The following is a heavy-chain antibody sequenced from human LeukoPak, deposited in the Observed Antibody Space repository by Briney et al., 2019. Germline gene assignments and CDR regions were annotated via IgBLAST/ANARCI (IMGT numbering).Heavy chain of an antibody. Sequence: SETLSLTCAVYGGSFSGYYCSWIRQSPGKGLEWIGEINHSGSTNYNPSLKSRVTILVDTSKSQLSLKLSSVTAADTAVYYCARVRYSDSSVLTRKRSYYFDYWGQGTLVTVSS. CDR2: INHSGST. D-gene: IGHD3-22*01. V-gene: IGHV4-34*01. CDR3: ARVRYSDSSVLTRKRSYYFDY. J-gene: IGHJ4*02. CDR1: GGSFSGYY.